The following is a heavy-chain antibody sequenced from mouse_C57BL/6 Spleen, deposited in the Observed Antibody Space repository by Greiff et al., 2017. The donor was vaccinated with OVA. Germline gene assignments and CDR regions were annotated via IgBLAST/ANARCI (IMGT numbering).Heavy chain of an antibody. CDR2: INPNNGGT. J-gene: IGHJ2*01. CDR3: ARSEDDYYDY. CDR1: GYTFTDYN. V-gene: IGHV1-22*01. Sequence: VQLKESGPELVKPGASVKMSCKASGYTFTDYNMHWVKQSHGKSLEWIGYINPNNGGTSYNQKFKGKATLTVNKSSSTAYMELRSLTSEDSAVYYCARSEDDYYDYWGQGTTLTVSS.